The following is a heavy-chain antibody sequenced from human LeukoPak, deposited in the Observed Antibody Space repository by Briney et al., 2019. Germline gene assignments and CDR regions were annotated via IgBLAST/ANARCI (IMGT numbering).Heavy chain of an antibody. V-gene: IGHV4-59*01. Sequence: PSETLSLTCTVSGGSISSYYWSWIRQPPGKGLEWIGYIYYSGSTNYNPSLKSRVTISVDTSKNQFSLKLSSVTAADTAVYYCARDGTIDGYYYYYMDVWGKGTTVTISS. J-gene: IGHJ6*03. CDR3: ARDGTIDGYYYYYMDV. CDR1: GGSISSYY. D-gene: IGHD4/OR15-4a*01. CDR2: IYYSGST.